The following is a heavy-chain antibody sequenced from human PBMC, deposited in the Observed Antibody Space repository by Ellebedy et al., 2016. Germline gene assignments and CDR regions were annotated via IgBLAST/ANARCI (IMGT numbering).Heavy chain of an antibody. Sequence: GESLKISXAASGFTFSSYWMSWVRQAPGKGLEWVANIKQYGGDTYYVESVKGRFTISRDDAKNSLYLQMNSLRAEDTAVYYCARDGPEGISYYGGYYYYHGMDVWGQGTTVTVSS. V-gene: IGHV3-7*01. J-gene: IGHJ6*02. D-gene: IGHD1-26*01. CDR2: IKQYGGDT. CDR3: ARDGPEGISYYGGYYYYHGMDV. CDR1: GFTFSSYW.